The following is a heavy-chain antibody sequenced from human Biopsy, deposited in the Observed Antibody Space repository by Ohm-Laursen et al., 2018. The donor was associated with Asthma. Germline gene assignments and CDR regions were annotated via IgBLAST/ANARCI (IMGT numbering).Heavy chain of an antibody. J-gene: IGHJ1*01. V-gene: IGHV3-7*01. CDR3: ARTFHFWSPYHAEHYQL. CDR2: IKDDGGEK. D-gene: IGHD3-3*01. CDR1: GFTFGDYC. Sequence: SLRLSCAASGFTFGDYCMSWVRQAPGQGLEWVANIKDDGGEKNHADSLKGRFTISRDNAKNLLFLQMNSLRAEDTAVYYCARTFHFWSPYHAEHYQLWGQGTLVTVSS.